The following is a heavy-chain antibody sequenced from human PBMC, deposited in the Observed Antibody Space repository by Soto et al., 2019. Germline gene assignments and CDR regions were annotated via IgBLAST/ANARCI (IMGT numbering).Heavy chain of an antibody. V-gene: IGHV2-70*11. D-gene: IGHD2-2*01. CDR3: ARVHLVPAAMSDYYYYYMDV. CDR2: IDWDDDK. J-gene: IGHJ6*03. CDR1: GFSLSTSGMC. Sequence: ASGPTLVNPTQTLTLTCTLSGFSLSTSGMCVSWIRQPPGKALEWLARIDWDDDKYYSTSLKTRLTISKDTSKNQVVLTMTNMDPVDTATYYCARVHLVPAAMSDYYYYYMDVWGKGTTVTVSS.